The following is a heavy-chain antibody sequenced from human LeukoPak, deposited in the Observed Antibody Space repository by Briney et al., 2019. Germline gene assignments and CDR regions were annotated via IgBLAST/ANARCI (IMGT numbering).Heavy chain of an antibody. CDR3: ARGPPVLRFLVDQIDY. D-gene: IGHD3-3*01. J-gene: IGHJ4*02. Sequence: ASVKVSCKASGGTFSSYAISWVRQAPGQGLEWMGGIIPIFGTANYAQKFQGRVTMTRDTSTSTVYMELSSLRSEDTAVYYCARGPPVLRFLVDQIDYWGQGTLVTVSS. CDR1: GGTFSSYA. V-gene: IGHV1-69*05. CDR2: IIPIFGTA.